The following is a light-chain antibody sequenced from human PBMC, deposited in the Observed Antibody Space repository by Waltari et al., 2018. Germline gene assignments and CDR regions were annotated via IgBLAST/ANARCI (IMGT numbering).Light chain of an antibody. CDR2: EVT. CDR1: SSDVGNYNL. J-gene: IGLJ2*01. V-gene: IGLV2-23*02. Sequence: QSALTQPASVSGSPGQSITISCTGTSSDVGNYNLVSWYQHHPGKVPKLMIYEVTKRPSGISNRFSGSKSVNTASLTISGLQAEDEGDYYCCSYAGSRIVVFGGGTKMTVL. CDR3: CSYAGSRIVV.